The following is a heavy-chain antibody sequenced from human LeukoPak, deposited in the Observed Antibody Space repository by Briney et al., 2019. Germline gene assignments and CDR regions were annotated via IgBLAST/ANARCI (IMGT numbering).Heavy chain of an antibody. V-gene: IGHV4-59*01. D-gene: IGHD6-13*01. CDR1: GGSISSYY. CDR2: IYYSGST. Sequence: SETLSLTCTVSGGSISSYYWSWIRQPPGKGLEWIGYIYYSGSTNYNPSLKSRVTISVDTSKNQFSLKLSSVTAADTAVYYCVRVGHSSSWCFDYWGQGTLVTVSS. CDR3: VRVGHSSSWCFDY. J-gene: IGHJ4*02.